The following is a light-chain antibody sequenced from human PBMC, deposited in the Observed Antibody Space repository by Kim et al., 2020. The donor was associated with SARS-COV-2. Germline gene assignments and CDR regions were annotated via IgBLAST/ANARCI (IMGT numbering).Light chain of an antibody. CDR2: VAS. CDR3: QQFNTYPRT. V-gene: IGKV1-9*01. CDR1: QDISSY. Sequence: ASVGDRFTITCRASQDISSYLAWYQQKPGKAPNLLISVASTLESGVPSRFSGSGSGTEFTLTISSLQPEDFATYYCQQFNTYPRTFAQGTTVDIK. J-gene: IGKJ1*01.